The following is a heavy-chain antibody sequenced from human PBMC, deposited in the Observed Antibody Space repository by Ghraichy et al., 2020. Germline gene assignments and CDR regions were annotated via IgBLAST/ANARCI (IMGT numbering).Heavy chain of an antibody. Sequence: SETLSLTCSVSGGSFSSGNYYWNWIRQPPGKGLEWIGYIFYSGSTNYSPSPESRLTISVDTSKNQFSLKLRSVTAADTAVYYCARSKWAVVDFDYWGQGALVTVSS. J-gene: IGHJ4*02. V-gene: IGHV4-61*01. CDR3: ARSKWAVVDFDY. CDR1: GGSFSSGNYY. D-gene: IGHD2-21*01. CDR2: IFYSGST.